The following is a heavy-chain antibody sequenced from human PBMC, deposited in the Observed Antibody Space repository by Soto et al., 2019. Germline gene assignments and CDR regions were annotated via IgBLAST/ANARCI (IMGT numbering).Heavy chain of an antibody. J-gene: IGHJ6*02. Sequence: GGSLRFSCAASGFTFSNYGVHWVRQAPGKGLEWVAFISNDGTNQYYVDSVKGRFTISRDNSKNTLYLEMNSLRGEDTAVYYCAKDLIATVYAVICGYYHGLDVWGQGTAVTVSS. D-gene: IGHD2-21*01. CDR3: AKDLIATVYAVICGYYHGLDV. CDR1: GFTFSNYG. V-gene: IGHV3-30*18. CDR2: ISNDGTNQ.